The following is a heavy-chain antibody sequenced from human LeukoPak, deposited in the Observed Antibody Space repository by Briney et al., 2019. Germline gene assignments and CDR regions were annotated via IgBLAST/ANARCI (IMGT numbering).Heavy chain of an antibody. CDR3: ASELLWFGGRRLLDY. J-gene: IGHJ4*02. CDR1: GYTFTGYY. D-gene: IGHD3-10*01. Sequence: SVKVSCKSSGYTFTGYYMHWVRQGPGQGLEWMGGIIPIFGTANYAQKFQGRVTITADKSTSTAYPELSSLRSEDTAVYYCASELLWFGGRRLLDYWGQGTLVTVSS. CDR2: IIPIFGTA. V-gene: IGHV1-69*06.